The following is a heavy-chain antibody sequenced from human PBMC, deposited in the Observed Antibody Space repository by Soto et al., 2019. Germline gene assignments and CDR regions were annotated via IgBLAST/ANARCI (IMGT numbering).Heavy chain of an antibody. CDR1: GASISGFY. Sequence: SETLSLTCTASGASISGFYWGWIRKSAGKGLEWIGRIYATGTTDYNPSLKSRVMMSVDTSKKQFSLKLRSVTAADTAVYYCVRDGTKTLRDWFDPWGQGISVTVSS. CDR3: VRDGTKTLRDWFDP. J-gene: IGHJ5*02. D-gene: IGHD1-1*01. V-gene: IGHV4-4*07. CDR2: IYATGTT.